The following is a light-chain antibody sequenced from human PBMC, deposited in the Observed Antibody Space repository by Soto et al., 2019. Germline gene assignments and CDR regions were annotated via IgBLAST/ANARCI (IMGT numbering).Light chain of an antibody. V-gene: IGLV2-23*02. Sequence: QSVLTQPASVSGSPGQSITFSCTGTISDVGSYNLVSWYQQHPGKAPKLMIYEVSKRPSGNANRFSGSKSGNTASLTISGLQAEDEADYYCCSYAGSRGWVFGGGTKLTVL. CDR2: EVS. J-gene: IGLJ3*02. CDR3: CSYAGSRGWV. CDR1: ISDVGSYNL.